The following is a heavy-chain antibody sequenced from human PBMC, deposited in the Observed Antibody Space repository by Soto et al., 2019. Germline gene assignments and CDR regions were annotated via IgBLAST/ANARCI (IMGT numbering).Heavy chain of an antibody. V-gene: IGHV4-4*07. CDR1: GGATSSYY. Sequence: PSETLSLTCSVPGGATSSYYWSWVRQPAGKGLEWIGRVFSSGSTNYNASLKSCVTMSIDTSKNEVSLTLRSVTAADTAVYYCARVAFSYFGMDVWGPGTTVTVSS. J-gene: IGHJ6*02. CDR2: VFSSGST. CDR3: ARVAFSYFGMDV. D-gene: IGHD3-3*02.